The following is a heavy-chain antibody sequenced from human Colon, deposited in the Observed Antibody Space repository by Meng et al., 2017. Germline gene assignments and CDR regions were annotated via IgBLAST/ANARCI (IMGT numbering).Heavy chain of an antibody. CDR3: ARGFLRLGNLDY. J-gene: IGHJ4*02. CDR2: FYFGGNS. Sequence: SDTLSLTCIVSGGSISANNYYWGWIRQPPGKGLEWIGSFYFGGNSYYNPSLKSRVTLSGDTSKNKFSLKLASVTAADTAVYYCARGFLRLGNLDYWGQGALVTVSS. CDR1: GGSISANNYY. D-gene: IGHD3-16*01. V-gene: IGHV4-39*07.